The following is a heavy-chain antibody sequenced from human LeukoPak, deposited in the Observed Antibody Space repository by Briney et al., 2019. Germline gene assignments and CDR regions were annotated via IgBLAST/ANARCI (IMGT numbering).Heavy chain of an antibody. Sequence: GGSLRLSCAASGFTFSSYDMHWVRQATGKGLEWFSAIGTAGDTYYPGSVKGRFTISRENAKNSLYLQMNSLRAGDTAVYYCARGMVEVVAGTSWYFDLWGRGTLVTVSS. V-gene: IGHV3-13*01. CDR3: ARGMVEVVAGTSWYFDL. J-gene: IGHJ2*01. D-gene: IGHD6-19*01. CDR1: GFTFSSYD. CDR2: IGTAGDT.